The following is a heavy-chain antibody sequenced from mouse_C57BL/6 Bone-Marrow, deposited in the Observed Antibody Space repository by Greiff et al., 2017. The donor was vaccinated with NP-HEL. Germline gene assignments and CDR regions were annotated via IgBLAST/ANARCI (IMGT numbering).Heavy chain of an antibody. CDR3: AREREVIYYFDY. D-gene: IGHD2-2*01. CDR2: ISYDGSN. J-gene: IGHJ2*01. Sequence: EVQRVESGPGLVKPSQSLSLTCSVTGYSITSGYYWNWIRQFPGNKLEWMGYISYDGSNNYNPSLKNRISITRDTSKNQFFLKLNSVTTEDTATYYCAREREVIYYFDYWGQGTTLTVSS. CDR1: GYSITSGYY. V-gene: IGHV3-6*01.